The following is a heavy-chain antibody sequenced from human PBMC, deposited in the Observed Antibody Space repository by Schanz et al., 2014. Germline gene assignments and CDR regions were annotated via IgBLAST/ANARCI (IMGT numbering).Heavy chain of an antibody. CDR3: ATETSRTWFYNGVDV. CDR1: GYTFNNHG. J-gene: IGHJ6*02. CDR2: INPSGGST. Sequence: QVQLVQSGGEVKKPGASATVSCKASGYTFNNHGISWVRQAPGQGLEWMGIINPSGGSTSYAQKFQGRVIMTEDTSTDAAYVELSRLTSEDTGVYYCATETSRTWFYNGVDVWGQGTTVTASS. D-gene: IGHD2-2*01. V-gene: IGHV1-46*02.